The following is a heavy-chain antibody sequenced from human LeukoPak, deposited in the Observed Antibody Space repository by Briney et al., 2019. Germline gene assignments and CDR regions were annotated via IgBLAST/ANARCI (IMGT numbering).Heavy chain of an antibody. CDR1: GFTFSSYS. J-gene: IGHJ6*03. CDR2: ISSSSSYI. V-gene: IGHV3-21*01. CDR3: ARDFNGPTGFLAYYYYYMDV. D-gene: IGHD3-9*01. Sequence: PGGSLRLSCAASGFTFSSYSMNWVRQAPGKGLEWVSSISSSSSYIYYADSVKGRFTISRDNAKNSLYLQMNSLRAEDTAVYYCARDFNGPTGFLAYYYYYMDVWGQGTLVAVSS.